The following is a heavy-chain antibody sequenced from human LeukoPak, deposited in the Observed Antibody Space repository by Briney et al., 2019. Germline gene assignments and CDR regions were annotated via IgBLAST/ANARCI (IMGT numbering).Heavy chain of an antibody. D-gene: IGHD3-22*01. Sequence: GGSLRLSCVASGFTFSSYAMSWVRQAPGKGLEWVSAISGSGGSTYYADSVKGRFTISRDNPKNTLYLQMNSLRAEDTAVYYCAEPEGGYYDIRPDWGQGTLVTVSS. J-gene: IGHJ4*02. V-gene: IGHV3-23*01. CDR1: GFTFSSYA. CDR2: ISGSGGST. CDR3: AEPEGGYYDIRPD.